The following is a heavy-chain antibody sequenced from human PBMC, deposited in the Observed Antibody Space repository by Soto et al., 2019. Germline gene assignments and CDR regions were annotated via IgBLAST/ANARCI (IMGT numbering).Heavy chain of an antibody. CDR3: ARDIQDCSGGSCGYYFDD. J-gene: IGHJ4*02. V-gene: IGHV1-3*04. CDR1: GYTFNRYA. Sequence: QVHLVQSGAEVKKPGASVKVSCKASGYTFNRYAIHWVRQAPGQSLEGMGWISTSSGDTKYSEKIQGRATITRDTSASTAYLELGSLSSEDTAVYYCARDIQDCSGGSCGYYFDDWGQGTLVTVSA. CDR2: ISTSSGDT. D-gene: IGHD2-15*01.